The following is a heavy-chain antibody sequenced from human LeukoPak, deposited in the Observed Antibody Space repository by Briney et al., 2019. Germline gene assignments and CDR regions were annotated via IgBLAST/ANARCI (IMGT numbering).Heavy chain of an antibody. J-gene: IGHJ3*02. CDR1: GGSVSDYY. Sequence: PETLSLTCTVSGGSVSDYYWSWIRQFPGKGLEWIGYIYYSGTTNYNPSLNSRVTISLDASNKQLSLTLSSVTAEDTAVYYCASLELIGEKRGAFHTWGQGTMVTVSS. V-gene: IGHV4-59*02. CDR2: IYYSGTT. D-gene: IGHD1-26*01. CDR3: ASLELIGEKRGAFHT.